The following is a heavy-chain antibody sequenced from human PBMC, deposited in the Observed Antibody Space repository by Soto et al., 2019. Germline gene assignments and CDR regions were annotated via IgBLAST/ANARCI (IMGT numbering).Heavy chain of an antibody. V-gene: IGHV3-23*01. D-gene: IGHD3-16*01. J-gene: IGHJ5*02. CDR2: VSGSGVDT. CDR3: ANRPPAPEGGNWFDP. Sequence: PGGSLRLSCAASGFTFNNYPMSWVRQAPGKGLEWVSSVSGSGVDTYYADSVKGRFAISRDNSKDTLYLQMNSLRGEDTAIYYCANRPPAPEGGNWFDPGAQETLFPVSS. CDR1: GFTFNNYP.